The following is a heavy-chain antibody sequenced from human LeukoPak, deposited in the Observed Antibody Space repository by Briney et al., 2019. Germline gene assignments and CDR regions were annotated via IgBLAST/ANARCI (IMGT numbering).Heavy chain of an antibody. D-gene: IGHD2-15*01. Sequence: GGSLRLSCAASGFTFSTYLMHWVRQAPGKGLVWVSRINSDGSSTNFADSVKGRFTICRDNAKNTLYLQMNSLRVEDTAVYYCVRGYCSGGSCYTHDAFDLWGQGTRVTVSS. CDR3: VRGYCSGGSCYTHDAFDL. CDR1: GFTFSTYL. J-gene: IGHJ3*01. V-gene: IGHV3-74*01. CDR2: INSDGSST.